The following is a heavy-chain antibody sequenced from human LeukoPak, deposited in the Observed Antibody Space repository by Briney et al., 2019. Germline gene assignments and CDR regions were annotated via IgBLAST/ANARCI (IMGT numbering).Heavy chain of an antibody. Sequence: GGSLRLSCAASGFTVSSNYMNWVRQAPGKGLEWVAVISYDGSNKYYADSVKGRFTISRDNSKNTLYLQMNSLRAEDTAVYYCASEPSIAVAGRGGYWGQGTLVTVSS. CDR2: ISYDGSNK. CDR3: ASEPSIAVAGRGGY. D-gene: IGHD6-19*01. J-gene: IGHJ4*02. V-gene: IGHV3-30-3*01. CDR1: GFTVSSNY.